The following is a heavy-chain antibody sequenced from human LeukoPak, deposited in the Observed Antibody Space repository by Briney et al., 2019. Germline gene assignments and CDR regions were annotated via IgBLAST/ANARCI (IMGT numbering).Heavy chain of an antibody. CDR1: GYTFTSYG. Sequence: ASVKVSCKASGYTFTSYGISWVRQAPGQGLEWMGWISAYNGNTNYAQKLQGRVTMTTDTSTSTAYMELRSLRSDDTAVCYCARDQGYYGSGSYSGINDYWGQGTLVTVSS. CDR3: ARDQGYYGSGSYSGINDY. J-gene: IGHJ4*02. V-gene: IGHV1-18*01. CDR2: ISAYNGNT. D-gene: IGHD3-10*01.